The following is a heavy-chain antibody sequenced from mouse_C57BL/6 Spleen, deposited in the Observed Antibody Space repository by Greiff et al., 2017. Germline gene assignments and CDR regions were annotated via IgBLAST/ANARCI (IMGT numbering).Heavy chain of an antibody. V-gene: IGHV1-52*01. CDR2: IDPSDSET. Sequence: VQLQQPGAELVRPGSSVKLSCKASGYTFTSYWMHWVKQRPIQGLEWIGNIDPSDSETHYNQKFKDKATLTVDKSSSTAYMRLSSLASEDSAVYYCALGSSGYVGDYWGQGTTVTVSS. D-gene: IGHD3-2*02. CDR3: ALGSSGYVGDY. CDR1: GYTFTSYW. J-gene: IGHJ2*01.